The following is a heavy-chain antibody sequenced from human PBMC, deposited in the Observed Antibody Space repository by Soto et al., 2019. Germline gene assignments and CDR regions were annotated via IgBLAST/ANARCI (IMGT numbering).Heavy chain of an antibody. V-gene: IGHV4-59*01. CDR3: ARERWAYYYGSGSYHYYYGMDV. Sequence: PSETLSLTCTVSGGSISSYYWSWIRQPPGKGLEWIGYIYYSGSTNYNPSLKSRVTISVDTSKTQFSLTLSSVTAADTAVYYCARERWAYYYGSGSYHYYYGMDVWGQGTTVTVSS. J-gene: IGHJ6*02. CDR1: GGSISSYY. D-gene: IGHD3-10*01. CDR2: IYYSGST.